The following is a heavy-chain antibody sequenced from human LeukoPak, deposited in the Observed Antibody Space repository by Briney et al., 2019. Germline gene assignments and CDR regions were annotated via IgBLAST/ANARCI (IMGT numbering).Heavy chain of an antibody. Sequence: SETLSLTCIVSGDSISSYYWSWIRQPPGQGLEWIGYIFYSGSANYNPSLKSRVTISVNTSKNQFSLKLSSVSAADTAVYYCARLDYYGAGRLFDYWGQGTLVIFSS. D-gene: IGHD3-10*01. CDR2: IFYSGSA. CDR1: GDSISSYY. V-gene: IGHV4-59*08. J-gene: IGHJ4*02. CDR3: ARLDYYGAGRLFDY.